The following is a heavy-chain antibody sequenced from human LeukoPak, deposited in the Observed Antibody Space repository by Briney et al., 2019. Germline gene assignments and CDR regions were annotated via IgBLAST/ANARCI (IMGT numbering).Heavy chain of an antibody. Sequence: GGSLRLSCAAAGFTFSSYSMSWVRQAPGKGLEWVSSITTSSTYISYADSVKGRFTISRDNAKNSLYLQMNSLRAEDTAVYYCARGKYSSGWFDYWGQGTLVTVSS. CDR1: GFTFSSYS. D-gene: IGHD6-19*01. V-gene: IGHV3-21*01. J-gene: IGHJ4*02. CDR2: ITTSSTYI. CDR3: ARGKYSSGWFDY.